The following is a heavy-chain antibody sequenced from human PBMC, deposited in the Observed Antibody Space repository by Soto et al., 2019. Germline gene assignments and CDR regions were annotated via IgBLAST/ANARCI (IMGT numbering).Heavy chain of an antibody. V-gene: IGHV4-59*08. CDR3: ASMGYHYGSGSYPLDY. D-gene: IGHD3-10*01. CDR2: MYNSGST. Sequence: QVQLQESGPGLVKPSETLSLTCTVSGGSISSYYWTWIRQPPGKGLEWIGFMYNSGSTHYNPSLKIRVTISLDTSKNQFSLTLRSVTAADTAVYYCASMGYHYGSGSYPLDYWGQGTLVTVSS. J-gene: IGHJ4*02. CDR1: GGSISSYY.